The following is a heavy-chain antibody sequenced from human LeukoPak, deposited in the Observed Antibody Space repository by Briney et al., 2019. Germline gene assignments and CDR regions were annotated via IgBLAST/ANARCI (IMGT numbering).Heavy chain of an antibody. V-gene: IGHV1-2*02. CDR1: GYTFTGNY. CDR3: ARSQHNTFDP. Sequence: ASVKVSCKTSGYTFTGNYMHWVRQALGQGLEWMGWINPKSGDTKYAQKFQGRVTVTRDTSSSTSYLELSRLRSDDTAIYYCARSQHNTFDPWGRGTLVTVSS. D-gene: IGHD1-1*01. J-gene: IGHJ5*02. CDR2: INPKSGDT.